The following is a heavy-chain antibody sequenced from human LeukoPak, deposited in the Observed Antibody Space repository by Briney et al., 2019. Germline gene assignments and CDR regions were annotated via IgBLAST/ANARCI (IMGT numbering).Heavy chain of an antibody. Sequence: ASVKVSCKASGYTFTGYYMHWVRQAPGQGLEWMGIINPSGGSTSYAQKFQGRVTMTRDTSTSTVYMELSSLRSEDTAVYYCARAPTMTASSYWGQGTLVTVSS. J-gene: IGHJ4*02. CDR3: ARAPTMTASSY. CDR1: GYTFTGYY. CDR2: INPSGGST. D-gene: IGHD2-21*02. V-gene: IGHV1-46*01.